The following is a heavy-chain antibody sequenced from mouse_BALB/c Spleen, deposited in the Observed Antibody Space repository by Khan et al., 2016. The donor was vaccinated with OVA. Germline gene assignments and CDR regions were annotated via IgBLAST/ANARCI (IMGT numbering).Heavy chain of an antibody. Sequence: QVQLQQSGAELARPGASVKMSCKASGYTFTTYTMHWVKQRHGQGLEWIGYMNPSSDYTNYNQKFKDKATLTADKSSSTAYMQLSSLTSEDSAVYYSAIKRCVGKPYGMDYWGQGSSVTVSS. J-gene: IGHJ4*01. D-gene: IGHD2-1*01. CDR2: MNPSSDYT. V-gene: IGHV1-4*01. CDR3: AIKRCVGKPYGMDY. CDR1: GYTFTTYT.